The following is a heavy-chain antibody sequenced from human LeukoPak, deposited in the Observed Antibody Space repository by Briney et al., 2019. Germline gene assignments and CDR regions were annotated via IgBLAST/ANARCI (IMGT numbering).Heavy chain of an antibody. CDR3: AKDRVRGVIGFGDY. V-gene: IGHV3-23*01. Sequence: PGGSPRLSCAASGFTFSSSAMSWVRQAPGKGLEWVSAISGSGGSTYYADSVKGRFTISRDNSKNTLYLQMNSLRAEDTAVYYCAKDRVRGVIGFGDYWGQGTLVTVSS. D-gene: IGHD3-10*01. CDR2: ISGSGGST. CDR1: GFTFSSSA. J-gene: IGHJ4*02.